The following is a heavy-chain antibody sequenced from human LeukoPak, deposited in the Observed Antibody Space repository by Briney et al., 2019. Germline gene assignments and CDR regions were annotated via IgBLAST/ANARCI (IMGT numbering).Heavy chain of an antibody. V-gene: IGHV4-59*01. CDR3: ARAPGYCSGGSCYEQNNWFDP. J-gene: IGHJ5*02. D-gene: IGHD2-15*01. Sequence: SETLSLTCTVSGGSISSYYWSWIRQPPGKGLEWIGYIYYRGSTNYNPSLKSRVTISVDTSKNQFSLKLSSVTAADTAVYYCARAPGYCSGGSCYEQNNWFDPWGQGTLVTVSS. CDR1: GGSISSYY. CDR2: IYYRGST.